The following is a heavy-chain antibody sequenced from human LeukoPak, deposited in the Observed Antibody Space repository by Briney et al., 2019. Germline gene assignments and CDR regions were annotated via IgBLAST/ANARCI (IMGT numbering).Heavy chain of an antibody. J-gene: IGHJ4*02. Sequence: SETLSLTCIVPGGSISSRSYYWAWIRQSPGKGLEWIGTFSSGGSAYYNPSLTSRVSISKDTSDNQFSLRLYSVTAADTAVYYCARKHTGTTYDVWGQGTQVTVSS. D-gene: IGHD1-7*01. V-gene: IGHV4-39*07. CDR3: ARKHTGTTYDV. CDR1: GGSISSRSYY. CDR2: FSSGGSA.